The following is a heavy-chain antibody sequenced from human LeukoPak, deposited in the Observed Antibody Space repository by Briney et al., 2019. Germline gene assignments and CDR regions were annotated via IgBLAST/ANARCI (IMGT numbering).Heavy chain of an antibody. CDR1: GYTFTSYD. J-gene: IGHJ5*02. Sequence: ASVKVSCKASGYTFTSYDINWVRQATGQGLEWMGWMNPHSGNTGYAQKFQGRITITRNTSIRTAYMELSSLRSEDAAVYYCARDQYYDSKGWFDPWGQGTLVTVSS. CDR3: ARDQYYDSKGWFDP. CDR2: MNPHSGNT. V-gene: IGHV1-8*03. D-gene: IGHD3-22*01.